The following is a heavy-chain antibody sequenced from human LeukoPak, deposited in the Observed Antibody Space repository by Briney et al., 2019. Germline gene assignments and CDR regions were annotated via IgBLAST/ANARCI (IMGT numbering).Heavy chain of an antibody. CDR3: ARDGGNSYAPDY. V-gene: IGHV1-2*02. D-gene: IGHD5-18*01. CDR1: GYTFTGYY. Sequence: ASVKASCKASGYTFTGYYMHWVRQAPGQGLEWMGWINPNSGGTNYAQKFQGRVTMTRDTSISTAYMELSRLRSDDTAVYYCARDGGNSYAPDYWGQGTLVTVSS. J-gene: IGHJ4*02. CDR2: INPNSGGT.